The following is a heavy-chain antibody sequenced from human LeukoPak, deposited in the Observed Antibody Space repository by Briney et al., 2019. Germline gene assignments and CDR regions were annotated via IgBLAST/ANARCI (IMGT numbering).Heavy chain of an antibody. CDR1: GFTFSSYS. D-gene: IGHD1-26*01. CDR2: ISSSSSYI. V-gene: IGHV3-21*01. CDR3: ARDRSGSYYDAFDI. J-gene: IGHJ3*02. Sequence: GGSLRLSCAASGFTFSSYSMNWVRQAPGKGLEWVSSISSSSSYIYYADSVKGRFTISRDNARNSLYLQMNSLRAEDTAVYYCARDRSGSYYDAFDIWGQGTMVTVSS.